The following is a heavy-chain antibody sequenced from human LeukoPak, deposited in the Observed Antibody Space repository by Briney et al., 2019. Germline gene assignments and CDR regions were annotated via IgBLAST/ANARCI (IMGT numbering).Heavy chain of an antibody. V-gene: IGHV3-23*01. Sequence: GGSLRLSCAASGFTFSSYAMSWVRQAPGKGLEWVSAISGSGGSSYYADSVKGRFTISRDNSKNTLYLQMNSLRAEDTAVYYCAKYVTFPDYFDYWGQGTLVTVSS. CDR3: AKYVTFPDYFDY. CDR1: GFTFSSYA. CDR2: ISGSGGSS. D-gene: IGHD3-16*01. J-gene: IGHJ4*02.